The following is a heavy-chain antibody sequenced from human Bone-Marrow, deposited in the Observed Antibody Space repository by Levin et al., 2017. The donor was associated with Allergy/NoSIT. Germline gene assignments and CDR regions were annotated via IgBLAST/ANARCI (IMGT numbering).Heavy chain of an antibody. D-gene: IGHD6-13*01. J-gene: IGHJ6*02. Sequence: GASVKVSCKASRYTFASYGISWVRQAPGQGLEWLGWISINNGKTNYAQKFQGRVTMTTQKSTSTVYMELRNLMPDDTAVYFCARHGMRSGGIAAAGIDYYYLGMDLWGQGTTVTVSS. CDR2: ISINNGKT. CDR3: ARHGMRSGGIAAAGIDYYYLGMDL. CDR1: RYTFASYG. V-gene: IGHV1-18*01.